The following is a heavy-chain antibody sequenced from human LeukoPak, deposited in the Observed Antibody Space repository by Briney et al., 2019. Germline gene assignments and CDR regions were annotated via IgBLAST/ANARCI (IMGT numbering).Heavy chain of an antibody. CDR1: GFLLSKYW. CDR2: IMQDGSEK. D-gene: IGHD2-2*01. CDR3: ARENIPAADDGFDY. V-gene: IGHV3-7*01. J-gene: IGHJ4*02. Sequence: GGSLRLSCATSGFLLSKYWMTWVRQAPGKGLEWVANIMQDGSEKYYVDSVKGRFTISRDNAKNSLFLQMNSLRAEDTAVYYCARENIPAADDGFDYWGQGTLVTVSS.